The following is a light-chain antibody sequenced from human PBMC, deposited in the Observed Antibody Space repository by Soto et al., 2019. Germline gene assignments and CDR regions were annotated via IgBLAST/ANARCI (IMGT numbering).Light chain of an antibody. J-gene: IGLJ3*02. CDR2: VNSDGSH. V-gene: IGLV4-69*01. CDR1: SLHSSYA. CDR3: QTWGTGPWV. Sequence: QPVLTQSPSASASLGASVKLTCTLSSLHSSYAIAWHQQQPEKGPRYLMKVNSDGSHSKGDGIPDRFSGSSSGAERYLTISSLQSEDEADYYCQTWGTGPWVFGGGTKLTVL.